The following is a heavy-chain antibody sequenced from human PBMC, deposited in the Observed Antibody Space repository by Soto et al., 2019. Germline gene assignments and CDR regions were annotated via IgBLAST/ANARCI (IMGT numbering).Heavy chain of an antibody. D-gene: IGHD1-1*01. CDR3: ARVERGTATTVVDAFDI. Sequence: QVQLQQWGAGLLKPSETLSLTCAVYGGFVSSGSYYWSWIRQPPEKGLEWIGEMSHSGGTHFNPSLKSRVIISVDTSKNPFSLKMSSVTAADTALYYCARVERGTATTVVDAFDIWAPGTMVTVSS. CDR2: MSHSGGT. CDR1: GGFVSSGSYY. V-gene: IGHV4-34*01. J-gene: IGHJ3*02.